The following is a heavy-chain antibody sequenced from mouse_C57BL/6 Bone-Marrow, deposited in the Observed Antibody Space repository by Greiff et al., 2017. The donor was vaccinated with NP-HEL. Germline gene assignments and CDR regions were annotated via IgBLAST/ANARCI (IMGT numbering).Heavy chain of an antibody. CDR2: ISGGGGNT. CDR1: GFTFSSYT. Sequence: EVKVEESGGGLVKPGGSLKLSCAASGFTFSSYTMSWVRQTPEKRLEWVATISGGGGNTYYPDSVKGRFTISRDNAKNTLYLQMSSLRSEDTALYYCARHFTTVVARKYFDYWGQGTTLTVSS. D-gene: IGHD1-1*01. CDR3: ARHFTTVVARKYFDY. V-gene: IGHV5-9*01. J-gene: IGHJ2*01.